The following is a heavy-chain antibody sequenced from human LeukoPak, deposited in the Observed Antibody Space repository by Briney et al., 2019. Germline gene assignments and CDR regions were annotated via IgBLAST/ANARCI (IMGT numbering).Heavy chain of an antibody. J-gene: IGHJ4*02. V-gene: IGHV3-23*01. CDR3: AKYPLRIAVAGTS. CDR2: ISGSGGGT. D-gene: IGHD6-19*01. CDR1: GFTFSSYA. Sequence: QPGGSLRLSCAASGFTFSSYAMSWVRQAPGKGLEWVSSISGSGGGTYYADSVKGRFIISRDNSKNTLYLQMNSLRAEDTAVYYCAKYPLRIAVAGTSWGQGTLVTVSS.